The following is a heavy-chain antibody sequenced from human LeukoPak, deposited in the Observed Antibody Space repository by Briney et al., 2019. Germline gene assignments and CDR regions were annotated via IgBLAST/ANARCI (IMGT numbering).Heavy chain of an antibody. CDR2: ISDNEEVP. CDR3: ARHDSFIPY. J-gene: IGHJ4*02. Sequence: PGGSLRLSCAASGFNFNYYAMSWVRQAPGKGLGWVSGISDNEEVPYYTDSVKGRFTISRDNAKNTVYLQLNNLRADDTAVYFCARHDSFIPYWGQGTLVSVSS. D-gene: IGHD5-18*01. V-gene: IGHV3-23*01. CDR1: GFNFNYYA.